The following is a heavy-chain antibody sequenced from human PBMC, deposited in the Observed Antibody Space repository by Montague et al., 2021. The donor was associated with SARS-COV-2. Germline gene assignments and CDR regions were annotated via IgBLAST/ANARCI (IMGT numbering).Heavy chain of an antibody. D-gene: IGHD2-21*01. CDR1: DDSISSSSYY. CDR3: ARGIPPQNSDCGGAFDY. CDR2: IYYSGSA. V-gene: IGHV4-39*07. J-gene: IGHJ4*02. Sequence: SETLSLTCIVSDDSISSSSYYWGWIRQPPGKGLEYIGSIYYSGSAYYNPSPKSRVTISIDTSKSQFSLKLNSVTAADTAVYYCARGIPPQNSDCGGAFDYWGQGTLVTVSS.